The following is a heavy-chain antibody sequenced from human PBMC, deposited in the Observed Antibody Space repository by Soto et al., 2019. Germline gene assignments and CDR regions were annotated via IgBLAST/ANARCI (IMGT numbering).Heavy chain of an antibody. CDR2: ISADGRTT. Sequence: EVQLLASGGGLVQPGGSLRLSCAASGFIFTKSAMTWVRQAPGEGLQWVSSISADGRTTHYADSVKGRFTISRDSSKSTVSLQMNVLRVADSAIYYCVKDWSGDSCPCMDVWGQGTTVTVSS. D-gene: IGHD3-3*01. CDR1: GFIFTKSA. CDR3: VKDWSGDSCPCMDV. V-gene: IGHV3-23*01. J-gene: IGHJ6*02.